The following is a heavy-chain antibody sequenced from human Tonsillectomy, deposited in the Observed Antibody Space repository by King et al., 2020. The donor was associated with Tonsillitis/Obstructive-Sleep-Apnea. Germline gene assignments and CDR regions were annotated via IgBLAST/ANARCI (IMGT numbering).Heavy chain of an antibody. V-gene: IGHV5-51*01. J-gene: IGHJ5*02. CDR2: IYPGDSDT. CDR3: ARSYDFWSGYYLNWFDP. Sequence: QLVQSGAEVKKPGESLKISCKGSGYSFTSYWIGWVRQMPGKGLEWMGIIYPGDSDTRYSPSFQGQVTISADKSISPAYLQWGSLKASDTAMYYCARSYDFWSGYYLNWFDPWGQGTLVTVSS. D-gene: IGHD3-3*01. CDR1: GYSFTSYW.